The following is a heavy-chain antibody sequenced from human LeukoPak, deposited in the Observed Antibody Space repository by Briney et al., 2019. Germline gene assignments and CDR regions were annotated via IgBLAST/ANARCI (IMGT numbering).Heavy chain of an antibody. V-gene: IGHV4-31*03. CDR3: ARVSDYYYGSGSYYYFDY. CDR2: IYYSGST. Sequence: SETLSLTCTVSGGSISSGGYYWSWIRQHPGKGLEWIGYIYYSGSTYYNPSLKSRVTISVDTSKNQFSLKLSSVNAADTAVYYCARVSDYYYGSGSYYYFDYWGQGTLVTVSS. J-gene: IGHJ4*02. CDR1: GGSISSGGYY. D-gene: IGHD3-10*01.